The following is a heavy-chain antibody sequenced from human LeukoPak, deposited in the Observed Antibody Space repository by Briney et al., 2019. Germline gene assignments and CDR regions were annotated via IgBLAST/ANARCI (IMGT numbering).Heavy chain of an antibody. V-gene: IGHV3-64*01. D-gene: IGHD3-22*01. CDR2: ISSNGGST. J-gene: IGHJ4*02. Sequence: PGGSLRLSCAASGFTFSSYAMHWVRQAPGKGLEYVSAISSNGGSTYYANSVKGRFTISRDNSKNTLYLQMNSLRAEDTAVYYCAKAIVVVTLYYFDYWGQGTLVTVSS. CDR3: AKAIVVVTLYYFDY. CDR1: GFTFSSYA.